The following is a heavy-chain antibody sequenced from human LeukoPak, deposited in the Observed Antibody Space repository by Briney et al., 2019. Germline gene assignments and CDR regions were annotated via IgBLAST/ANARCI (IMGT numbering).Heavy chain of an antibody. CDR2: IHWNVDTT. D-gene: IGHD6-19*01. V-gene: IGHV3-20*04. CDR3: ARDRVAMAGKAYFDY. CDR1: GFNFHDHA. J-gene: IGHJ4*02. Sequence: GGSLRLSCAASGFNFHDHAMSWFRQAPGKGPEWVSTIHWNVDTTTYADSVKGRFTISRDNAKSSLYLQMGSLRAEDTAFYYCARDRVAMAGKAYFDYWGQGTLVTVSS.